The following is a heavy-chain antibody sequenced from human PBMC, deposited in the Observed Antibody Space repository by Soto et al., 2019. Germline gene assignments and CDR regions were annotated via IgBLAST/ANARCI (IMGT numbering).Heavy chain of an antibody. J-gene: IGHJ4*02. V-gene: IGHV3-30-3*01. CDR1: GFTFSSYA. Sequence: QVQLVEAGGGVVQPGRSLRLSCAATGFTFSSYAMHWVRQAPGKGLEWVAVISYDGSNKYYADSVKGRFTISRDNSKNTMYLQMNSLRAEDTAVYYCARAPGHSYGYHFDYWGQGTLVTVSS. CDR2: ISYDGSNK. CDR3: ARAPGHSYGYHFDY. D-gene: IGHD5-18*01.